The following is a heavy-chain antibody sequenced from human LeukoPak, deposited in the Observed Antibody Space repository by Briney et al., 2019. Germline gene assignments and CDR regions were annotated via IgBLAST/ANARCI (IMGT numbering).Heavy chain of an antibody. D-gene: IGHD3-16*01. CDR3: AKDLRGAFDI. V-gene: IGHV3-30*02. CDR1: GFTFSSYG. J-gene: IGHJ3*02. Sequence: GGSLRLSCAASGFTFSSYGMHWVRQAPGKGLEWVAFIRYDGSNKYYADSVKGRFTISRDNSKNTLYLQMNSLRAEDTAVYYCAKDLRGAFDIWGQGKMVTVSS. CDR2: IRYDGSNK.